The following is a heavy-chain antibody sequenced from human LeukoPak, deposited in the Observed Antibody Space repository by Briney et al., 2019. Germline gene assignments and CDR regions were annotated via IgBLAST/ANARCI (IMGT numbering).Heavy chain of an antibody. J-gene: IGHJ6*03. V-gene: IGHV1-69*05. CDR3: ARVPHDFWSGFYYYMDV. CDR1: GGTFSSYA. Sequence: ASVKLSCKASGGTFSSYAISWVRQAPGQGLEWMGGIIPIFGTANYAQKFQGRVTITTDESTSTAYMELSSLRSEDTAVYYCARVPHDFWSGFYYYMDVWGKGTTVTVSS. D-gene: IGHD3-3*01. CDR2: IIPIFGTA.